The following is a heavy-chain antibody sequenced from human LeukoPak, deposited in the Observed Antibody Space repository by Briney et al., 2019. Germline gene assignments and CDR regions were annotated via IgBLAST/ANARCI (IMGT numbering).Heavy chain of an antibody. J-gene: IGHJ4*02. Sequence: SETLSLTCTVSGGSISSYYWSWVRQSPGGGLEYIGHIHYNGNTDYNPSLKSRATISVDTSKNQFSLKLNSVTAADTAEYYCARWYCTRTTCYYLDSWGQGSLVTVSS. D-gene: IGHD2-2*01. CDR2: IHYNGNT. CDR3: ARWYCTRTTCYYLDS. CDR1: GGSISSYY. V-gene: IGHV4-59*01.